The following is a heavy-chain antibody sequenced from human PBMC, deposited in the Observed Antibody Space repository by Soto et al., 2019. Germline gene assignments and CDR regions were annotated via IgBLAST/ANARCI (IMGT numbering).Heavy chain of an antibody. J-gene: IGHJ4*02. CDR2: LNPNSGGT. Sequence: QVQLVQSGAEVQKPGASVKVSCKASGYMFTAFYMHWVRQAPGRGLEWMGWLNPNSGGTTYGQKFQGRVTMTRDKSISTAYMELTKLTSDDTAIYFCARGYYHDRDLDFWGQGSLVTVSS. CDR3: ARGYYHDRDLDF. CDR1: GYMFTAFY. D-gene: IGHD3-22*01. V-gene: IGHV1-2*02.